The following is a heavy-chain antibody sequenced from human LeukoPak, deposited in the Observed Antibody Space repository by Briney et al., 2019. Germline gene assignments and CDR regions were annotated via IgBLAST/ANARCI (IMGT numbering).Heavy chain of an antibody. CDR3: AKDSCTSCQTDYCYYYGMDV. CDR2: ISYDGSNK. CDR1: GFTFSSYG. D-gene: IGHD2-2*01. Sequence: TGGSLRLSCAASGFTFSSYGMHWVRQAPGKGLEWVAVISYDGSNKYYADSVKGRFTISRDNSKHTLYLQMSSLRAEDTAVYYCAKDSCTSCQTDYCYYYGMDVWGQGTTVTVSS. V-gene: IGHV3-30*18. J-gene: IGHJ6*02.